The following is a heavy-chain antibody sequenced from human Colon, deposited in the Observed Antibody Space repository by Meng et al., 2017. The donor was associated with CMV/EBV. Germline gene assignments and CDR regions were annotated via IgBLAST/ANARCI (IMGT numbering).Heavy chain of an antibody. Sequence: SGFIFHVFGLHWVRQAPGKGLEWVSLINKRGDTTFYAESVQGRFTISRDNSKNSLYLQMNSLGSEDTAFYYCAKERYGTRWISFDSWGRGTLVTVSS. J-gene: IGHJ5*01. CDR3: AKERYGTRWISFDS. CDR1: GFIFHVFG. D-gene: IGHD3-9*01. V-gene: IGHV3-43*01. CDR2: INKRGDTT.